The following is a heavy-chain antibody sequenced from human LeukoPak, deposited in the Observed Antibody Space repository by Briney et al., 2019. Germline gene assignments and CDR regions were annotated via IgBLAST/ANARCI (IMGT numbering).Heavy chain of an antibody. V-gene: IGHV3-23*01. D-gene: IGHD2-21*02. CDR3: AKDIVVVTSGSNAFDI. CDR2: ISGSGGST. Sequence: GGSLRLSFAASGFTFNNYAMSWVRQAPGKGLEWVSSISGSGGSTYYADSVKGRLTISRDNSKNTLYLQMNSLRAEDTAVYYCAKDIVVVTSGSNAFDIWGQGTMVTVSS. J-gene: IGHJ3*02. CDR1: GFTFNNYA.